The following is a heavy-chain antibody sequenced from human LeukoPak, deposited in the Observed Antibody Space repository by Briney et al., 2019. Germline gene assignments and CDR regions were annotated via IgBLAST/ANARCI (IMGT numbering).Heavy chain of an antibody. CDR3: ASYDSGSLDAAFDI. J-gene: IGHJ3*02. CDR2: IYYTGST. CDR1: GGSISSSNSY. D-gene: IGHD1-26*01. V-gene: IGHV4-39*07. Sequence: PSETLSLTCTVSGGSISSSNSYWGWIRQPPGKGLEWIGSIYYTGSTYSNPSLKSRVTISMDTSKNQFSLKLSSVTAADTAVYYCASYDSGSLDAAFDIWGQGTMVTVSS.